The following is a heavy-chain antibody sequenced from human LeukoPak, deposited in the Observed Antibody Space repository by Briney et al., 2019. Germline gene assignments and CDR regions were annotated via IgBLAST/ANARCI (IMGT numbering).Heavy chain of an antibody. CDR1: GFTFSNNW. V-gene: IGHV3-74*01. D-gene: IGHD1-26*01. J-gene: IGHJ4*02. CDR2: ITSDGGGT. CDR3: ARGGVTGAWDY. Sequence: GGSLRLSCAASGFTFSNNWMHWVRQAPGKGLVWVSLITSDGGGTSYADSVKGRFTISRDNAKNTLYLQMNSLRAEDTAVYYCARGGVTGAWDYWGQGILVTLSS.